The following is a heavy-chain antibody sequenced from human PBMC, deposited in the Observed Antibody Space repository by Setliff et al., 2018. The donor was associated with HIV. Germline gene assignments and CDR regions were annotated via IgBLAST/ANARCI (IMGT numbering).Heavy chain of an antibody. Sequence: PGASVKVSCKASGYIFSTYGISWVRQAPGQGLEWMGWISASNGNTHYAQKVQGRVTLTTDTSTNTAYMELRSLRSDDAAVYYCAKTTPQPHYYYYVDVWGKGTTVTVSS. CDR2: ISASNGNT. CDR1: GYIFSTYG. CDR3: AKTTPQPHYYYYVDV. V-gene: IGHV1-18*01. J-gene: IGHJ6*03. D-gene: IGHD4-17*01.